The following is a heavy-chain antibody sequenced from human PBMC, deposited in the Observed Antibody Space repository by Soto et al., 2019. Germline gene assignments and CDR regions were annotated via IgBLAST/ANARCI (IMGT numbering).Heavy chain of an antibody. D-gene: IGHD6-13*01. CDR1: GDSVSSNLSS. CDR3: PGSFGVAAAGRFDY. CDR2: TYDRSKWCN. V-gene: IGHV6-1*01. J-gene: IGHJ4*02. Sequence: SQTLSLTCVISGDSVSSNLSSWSWSRQSPSRGLEWLGGTYDRSKWCNEYGVCEKSRITSNPDTAKNQFSLKLSSVTAEDVALYYCPGSFGVAAAGRFDYWGQGTPVTVSS.